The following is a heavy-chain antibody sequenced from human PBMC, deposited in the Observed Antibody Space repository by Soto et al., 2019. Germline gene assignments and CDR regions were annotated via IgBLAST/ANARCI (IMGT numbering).Heavy chain of an antibody. CDR3: ARVYCSSTSCYDYYYYGMDV. D-gene: IGHD2-2*01. J-gene: IGHJ6*02. CDR1: GYTFTSYG. V-gene: IGHV1-18*04. Sequence: QVQLVQSGAEVKKSGASVKVSCKASGYTFTSYGISWVRQAPGQGLEWMGWISAYNGNTNYAQKLQGRVTMTTDTSTSTAYMELRSLRSDDTAVYYCARVYCSSTSCYDYYYYGMDVWGQGTTVTVSS. CDR2: ISAYNGNT.